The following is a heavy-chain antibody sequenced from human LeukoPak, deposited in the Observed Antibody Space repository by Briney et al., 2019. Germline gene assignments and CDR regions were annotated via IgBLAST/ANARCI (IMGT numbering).Heavy chain of an antibody. CDR1: GYTFTSYY. D-gene: IGHD7-27*01. V-gene: IGHV1-2*02. Sequence: AASVKVSCKASGYTFTSYYMHWVRQAPGQGLEWMGIINPSGGSTNYAQKFQGRVTMTRDTSISTAYMELSRLRSDDTAVYYCARATRRINWGAIDYWGQGTLVTVSS. J-gene: IGHJ4*02. CDR3: ARATRRINWGAIDY. CDR2: INPSGGST.